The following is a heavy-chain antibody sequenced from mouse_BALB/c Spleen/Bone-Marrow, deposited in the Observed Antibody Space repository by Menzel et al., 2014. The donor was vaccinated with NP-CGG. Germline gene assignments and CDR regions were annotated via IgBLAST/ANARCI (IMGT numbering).Heavy chain of an antibody. CDR3: SRGNYGNYVDYFDY. CDR1: GFTFNNYG. CDR2: INRNGGSS. Sequence: EVKLMESGGGLVQPGGSLKVSCAASGFTFNNYGMSWVRQTPDKRLELVATINRNGGSSYYPDSVKGRFTISRDNAKSTLYLQMSSLKSEDTAIYYCSRGNYGNYVDYFDYWGQGTTLTVSS. J-gene: IGHJ2*01. V-gene: IGHV5-6-3*01. D-gene: IGHD2-1*01.